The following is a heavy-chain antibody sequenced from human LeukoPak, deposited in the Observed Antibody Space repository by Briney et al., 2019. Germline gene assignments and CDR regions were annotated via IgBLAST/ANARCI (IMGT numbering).Heavy chain of an antibody. CDR3: ARGRIAPSDY. CDR2: INPNSGGT. V-gene: IGHV1-2*06. Sequence: ASVTVSCTASGGTFSSYAISWVRQAPGQGLEWMGRINPNSGGTNYAQKFQGRVTMTRDTSISTAYMELSRLRSDDTAVYYCARGRIAPSDYWGQGTLVTVSS. D-gene: IGHD6-13*01. J-gene: IGHJ4*02. CDR1: GGTFSSYA.